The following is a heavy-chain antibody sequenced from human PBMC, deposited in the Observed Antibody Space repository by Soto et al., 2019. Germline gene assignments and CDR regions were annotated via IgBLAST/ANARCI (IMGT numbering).Heavy chain of an antibody. D-gene: IGHD3-22*01. Sequence: TLSLTCTFSVGSIISGDHYWGWMGQPPGKGLEWIGYIYYSGTTYDNPPINSRVTISVNTSKNQFSLRMSSVTAADTAVYYCDTYYDSSGPTFDYWGQGTPVTVSS. CDR3: DTYYDSSGPTFDY. J-gene: IGHJ4*02. V-gene: IGHV4-30-4*01. CDR2: IYYSGTT. CDR1: VGSIISGDHY.